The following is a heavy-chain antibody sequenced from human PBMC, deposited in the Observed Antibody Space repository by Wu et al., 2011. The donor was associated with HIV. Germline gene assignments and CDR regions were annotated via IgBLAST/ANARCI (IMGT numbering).Heavy chain of an antibody. Sequence: QVQLVQSGAEVKKPGSSVKVSCKASGGTFNSYVISWVRQAPGQGLEWMGGLIPIFTTVNYAQKFQGRVTITTDESTSTAYMELSSLRSEDTAVYYCARGWRSGSYYPSFDYWGQGTLVTVSS. J-gene: IGHJ4*02. CDR3: ARGWRSGSYYPSFDY. V-gene: IGHV1-69*05. CDR2: LIPIFTTV. D-gene: IGHD1-26*01. CDR1: GGTFNSYV.